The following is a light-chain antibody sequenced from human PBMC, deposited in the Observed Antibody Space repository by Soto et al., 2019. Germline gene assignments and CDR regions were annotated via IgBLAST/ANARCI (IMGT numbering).Light chain of an antibody. J-gene: IGKJ5*01. CDR3: QQYYTWRSIT. CDR1: QNILSS. CDR2: DTS. Sequence: ERVMAQSPATLSVSRGDRATLSCRASQNILSSLAWYQHKPGQGPRVLIYDTSIRAAGVPARFSGSGSGTDFTLTISSLQSDDSAVYYCQQYYTWRSITFGQGTRLEI. V-gene: IGKV3-15*01.